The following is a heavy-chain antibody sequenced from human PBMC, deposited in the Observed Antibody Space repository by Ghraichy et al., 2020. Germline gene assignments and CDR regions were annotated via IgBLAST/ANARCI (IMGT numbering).Heavy chain of an antibody. D-gene: IGHD6-6*01. V-gene: IGHV3-48*02. Sequence: GSLRLSCAASGFTFSSYSMNWVRQAPGKGLEWVSYISSSSSTIYYADSVKGRFTISRDTAKNSLYLQMNSLRDEDTAVYYCARLVMEYSSSSGDYGMDVWGQGTTVTVSS. CDR3: ARLVMEYSSSSGDYGMDV. CDR2: ISSSSSTI. J-gene: IGHJ6*02. CDR1: GFTFSSYS.